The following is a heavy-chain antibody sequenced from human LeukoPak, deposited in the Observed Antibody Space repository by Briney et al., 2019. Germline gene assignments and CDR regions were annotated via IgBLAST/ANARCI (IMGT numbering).Heavy chain of an antibody. V-gene: IGHV4-39*01. J-gene: IGHJ4*02. Sequence: SETLSLTCTVSGGSISSSSYYWGWIRQPPGKGLEWIGSIYYSGSTYYNPSLKSRVTISVDTPKNQFSLKLTSVTAADTAVYYCASYNDFWSGHSEYWGQGTLVTVSS. CDR3: ASYNDFWSGHSEY. CDR2: IYYSGST. CDR1: GGSISSSSYY. D-gene: IGHD3-3*01.